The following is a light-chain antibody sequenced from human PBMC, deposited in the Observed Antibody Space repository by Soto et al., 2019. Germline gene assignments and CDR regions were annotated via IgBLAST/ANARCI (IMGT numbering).Light chain of an antibody. V-gene: IGLV2-23*02. CDR1: SSDVGTYNL. Sequence: QSALTQPASVSGSPGQSITISCSGTSSDVGTYNLVSWYQQYPGKAPRLMIYEVTKRPSGVSNRFSGSKSGNTASLTISGLQPEDEADYYCCSYAGSRSSIFGTGTKVTVL. CDR2: EVT. J-gene: IGLJ1*01. CDR3: CSYAGSRSSI.